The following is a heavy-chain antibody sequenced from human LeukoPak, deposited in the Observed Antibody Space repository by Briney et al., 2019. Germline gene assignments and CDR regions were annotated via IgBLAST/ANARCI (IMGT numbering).Heavy chain of an antibody. CDR3: ARGDDYNRRSFDY. Sequence: PGGSLRLSCAASGFTFNDHYMDWVRQAPGKGLEWVGRTRNKANSFTTEYAASVRGRFTISRDDSKNSLYLQMNSLKPEDTAVYYCARGDDYNRRSFDYWGQGTLVTVSS. CDR2: TRNKANSFTT. CDR1: GFTFNDHY. V-gene: IGHV3-72*01. J-gene: IGHJ4*02. D-gene: IGHD5-24*01.